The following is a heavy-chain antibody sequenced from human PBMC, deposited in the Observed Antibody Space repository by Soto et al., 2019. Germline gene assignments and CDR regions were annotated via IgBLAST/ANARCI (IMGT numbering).Heavy chain of an antibody. CDR2: IWYDGSNK. V-gene: IGHV3-33*01. CDR1: GFTFSGYG. J-gene: IGHJ6*02. Sequence: QVQLVESGGGVVQPGRSLRLSCAASGFTFSGYGMHWVRHAPGKGLEWVAVIWYDGSNKYYADSVKGRFTISRDNSKNTLYLHMNSLRAEDTAVYYSARDPLVSSGHYNYVMDVWGQGTTVTVSS. D-gene: IGHD3-10*01. CDR3: ARDPLVSSGHYNYVMDV.